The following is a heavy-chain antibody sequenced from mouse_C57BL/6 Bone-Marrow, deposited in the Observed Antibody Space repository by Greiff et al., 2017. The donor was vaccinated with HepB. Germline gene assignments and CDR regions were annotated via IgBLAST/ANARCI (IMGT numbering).Heavy chain of an antibody. CDR3: ATYEKAY. J-gene: IGHJ3*01. CDR1: GYSITSGYY. D-gene: IGHD2-3*01. V-gene: IGHV3-6*01. CDR2: ISYDGSN. Sequence: DVKLVESGPGLVKPSQSLSLTCSVTGYSITSGYYWNWIRQFPGNKLEWMGYISYDGSNNYNPSLKNRISITRDTSKNQFFLKLNSVTTEDTATYYCATYEKAYWGQGTLVTVSA.